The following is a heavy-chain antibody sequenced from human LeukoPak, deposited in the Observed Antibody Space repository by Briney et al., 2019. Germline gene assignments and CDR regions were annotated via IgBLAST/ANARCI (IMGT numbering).Heavy chain of an antibody. Sequence: GSLRLSCAASGFTFSSYAMHWVRQAPGKGLEWVAVISYDGSNKYYADSVKGRFTISRDNSKNTLYLQMNSLRAEDTAVYYCARDRDYYGSGNTGHYMDVWGKGTTVTVSS. CDR3: ARDRDYYGSGNTGHYMDV. J-gene: IGHJ6*03. D-gene: IGHD3-10*01. CDR2: ISYDGSNK. CDR1: GFTFSSYA. V-gene: IGHV3-30-3*01.